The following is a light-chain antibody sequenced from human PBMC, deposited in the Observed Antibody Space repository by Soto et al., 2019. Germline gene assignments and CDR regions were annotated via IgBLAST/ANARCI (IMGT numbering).Light chain of an antibody. Sequence: DIQMTQSPSSLSASVGDRVTITCRASQSISSYLNWYQKKTGKAPKLLIYAASSLQSGVPSRFSGSGSGTDFTLTISSLQPEDFATYYCQQSYSTPWTFGQGTKVDIK. V-gene: IGKV1-39*01. CDR2: AAS. J-gene: IGKJ1*01. CDR1: QSISSY. CDR3: QQSYSTPWT.